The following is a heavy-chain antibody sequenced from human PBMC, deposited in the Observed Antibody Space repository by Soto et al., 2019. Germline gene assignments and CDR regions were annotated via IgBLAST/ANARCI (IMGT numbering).Heavy chain of an antibody. V-gene: IGHV3-21*04. CDR3: AKVRRLGMYYFDY. D-gene: IGHD7-27*01. CDR2: ISSSSYI. J-gene: IGHJ4*02. Sequence: GGSLRLSCAASGFTFSSYSMNWVRQAPGKGLEWVSSISSSSYIYYADSVKGRFTISRDNAKNTLYLQMNSLRAEDTAVYYYAKVRRLGMYYFDYWGQGTLVTVSS. CDR1: GFTFSSYS.